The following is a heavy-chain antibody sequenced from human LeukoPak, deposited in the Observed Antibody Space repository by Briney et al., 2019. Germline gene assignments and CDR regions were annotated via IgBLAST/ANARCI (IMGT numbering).Heavy chain of an antibody. CDR3: AKWDVGATSGMDV. J-gene: IGHJ6*02. V-gene: IGHV3-23*01. CDR2: ISGSGGST. Sequence: GGSLRHSCAASGFTFSSYAMSWVRQAPGKGLEWVSAISGSGGSTYYADSVKGRFTISRDNSKNTLYLQMNSLRAEDTAVYYCAKWDVGATSGMDVWGQGTTVTVSS. D-gene: IGHD1-26*01. CDR1: GFTFSSYA.